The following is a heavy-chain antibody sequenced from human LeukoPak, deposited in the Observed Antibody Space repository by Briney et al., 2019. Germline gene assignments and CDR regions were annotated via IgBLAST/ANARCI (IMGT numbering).Heavy chain of an antibody. CDR2: IIPIFGTA. CDR1: GGTFSSYA. Sequence: SVKVSCKASGGTFSSYAISWVRQAPGQGLEWMGGIIPIFGTANYAQKFQGRVTITTDESTSTAYMELSSPRSEDTAVYYCARDYGGNSGWFDPWGQGTLVTVSS. J-gene: IGHJ5*02. D-gene: IGHD4-23*01. V-gene: IGHV1-69*05. CDR3: ARDYGGNSGWFDP.